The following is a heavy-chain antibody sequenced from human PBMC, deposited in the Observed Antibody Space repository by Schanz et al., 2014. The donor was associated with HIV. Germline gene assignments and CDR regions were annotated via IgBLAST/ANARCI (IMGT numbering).Heavy chain of an antibody. V-gene: IGHV1-69*01. CDR2: IVPIFGTT. CDR1: GYIFSDYY. D-gene: IGHD2-21*02. J-gene: IGHJ6*02. Sequence: QVQLVQSGADVKKPGASVKISCKTSGYIFSDYYIHWVRQAPGQGLEWMGGIVPIFGTTNYAQRFQGRVSITADESTSTAYMELSGLRSQDTAVYYCARGYCGADCSHFYYYGTDIWGQGTTVTVSS. CDR3: ARGYCGADCSHFYYYGTDI.